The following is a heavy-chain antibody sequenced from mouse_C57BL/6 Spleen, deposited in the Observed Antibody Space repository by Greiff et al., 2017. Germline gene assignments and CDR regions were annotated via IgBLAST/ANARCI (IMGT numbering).Heavy chain of an antibody. CDR1: GYTFTSYW. CDR2: IHPNSGST. J-gene: IGHJ1*03. V-gene: IGHV1-64*01. Sequence: QVQLQQPGAELVKPGASVKLSCKASGYTFTSYWMHWVKQRPGQGLEWIGMIHPNSGSTNYNEKFKSKATLTVDKSSSTASMQLSSLTSEDSAVYYCASGYCYGGGGYFDVWGTGTTVTVSS. CDR3: ASGYCYGGGGYFDV. D-gene: IGHD1-1*01.